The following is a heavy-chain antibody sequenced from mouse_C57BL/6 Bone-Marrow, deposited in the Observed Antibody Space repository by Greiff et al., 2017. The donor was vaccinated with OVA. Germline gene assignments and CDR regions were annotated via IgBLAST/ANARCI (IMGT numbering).Heavy chain of an antibody. CDR1: GYSITSGYY. J-gene: IGHJ2*01. CDR3: ARVSYYDYYFDY. V-gene: IGHV3-6*01. D-gene: IGHD2-4*01. CDR2: ISYDGSN. Sequence: EVQLQESGPGLVKPSQSLSLTCSVTGYSITSGYYWNWIRQFPGNKLEWMGYISYDGSNNYNPSLKNRISITRDTSKNPFFLKLNSVTTEDTATYYCARVSYYDYYFDYWGQGTTLTVSS.